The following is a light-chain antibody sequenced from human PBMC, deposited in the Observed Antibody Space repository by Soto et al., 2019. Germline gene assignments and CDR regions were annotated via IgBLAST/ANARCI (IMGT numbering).Light chain of an antibody. CDR1: QSVSSSY. CDR3: QQYASSPVYT. V-gene: IGKV3-20*01. Sequence: EIVLTQSPGTLSLSPGERATLSCRASQSVSSSYLAWYQQKPGQAPRLLIYGASSRATGIPDRFSGSGSGTDFTLPISRLEPEDFGVYYCQQYASSPVYTFGQGTKLEIK. CDR2: GAS. J-gene: IGKJ2*01.